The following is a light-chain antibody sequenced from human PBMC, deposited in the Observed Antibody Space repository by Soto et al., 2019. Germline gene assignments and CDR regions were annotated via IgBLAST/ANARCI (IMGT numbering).Light chain of an antibody. CDR2: GAS. V-gene: IGKV3-20*01. J-gene: IGKJ1*01. CDR1: QSVSSSY. CDR3: QQYGSSLWT. Sequence: EIVLTQSPGTLSLSPGERATLSCRASQSVSSSYLAWYQQKPGQAPRLLIYGASSRATGIPDRFSGRGSGTDFTLPISRLEPEDFAVYSCQQYGSSLWTFGQGTKV.